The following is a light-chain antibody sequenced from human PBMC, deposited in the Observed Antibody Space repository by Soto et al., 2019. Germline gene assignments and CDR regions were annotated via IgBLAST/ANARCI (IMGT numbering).Light chain of an antibody. V-gene: IGKV1-9*01. CDR2: AAS. Sequence: DIHLTQSPSFLSASVGDRVTITCRASQGIASSLAWYQQKAGKAPKLLIYAASTLESGVTSRFSGSGPGTEFTLTISSLQPEDFAIYYCQQFNSYPLTFGGGNKVEIK. J-gene: IGKJ4*01. CDR1: QGIASS. CDR3: QQFNSYPLT.